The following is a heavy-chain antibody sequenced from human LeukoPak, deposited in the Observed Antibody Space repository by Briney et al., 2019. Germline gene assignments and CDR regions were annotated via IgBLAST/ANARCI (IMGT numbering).Heavy chain of an antibody. CDR1: GYTFTSYG. Sequence: EASVKVSCKASGYTFTSYGISWVRQAPGQGLEWMGWINPNSGGTNYAQKFQGRVTMTRDTSISTAYMELSRLRSDDTAVYYCATSSIAAAGTFDPWGQGTLVTVSS. V-gene: IGHV1-2*02. CDR3: ATSSIAAAGTFDP. D-gene: IGHD6-13*01. CDR2: INPNSGGT. J-gene: IGHJ5*02.